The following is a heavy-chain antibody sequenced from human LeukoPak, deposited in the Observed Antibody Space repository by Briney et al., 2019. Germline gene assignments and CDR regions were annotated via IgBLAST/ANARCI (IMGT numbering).Heavy chain of an antibody. J-gene: IGHJ4*02. V-gene: IGHV4-30-4*08. CDR3: ARDSGGQIGFDY. CDR1: GGSISSGDYY. D-gene: IGHD3-10*01. CDR2: IYYSGST. Sequence: PSETLSLTCTVSGGSISSGDYYWSWIRQPPGKGLEWIGYIYYSGSTYYNPSLKSRVTISVDTSKNQFSLKLSSVTAADTAVYYCARDSGGQIGFDYWGQGTLVTVSS.